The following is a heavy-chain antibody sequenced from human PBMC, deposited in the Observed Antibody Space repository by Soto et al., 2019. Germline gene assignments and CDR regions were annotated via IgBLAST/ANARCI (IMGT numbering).Heavy chain of an antibody. Sequence: PGGSLRLSCAASGFTSSSYSMNWVRQAPGKGLEWVSSISSSSSYIYYADSVKGRFTISRDNAKNSLYLQMNSLRAEDTAVYYCARDAYTAMAPMDVWGQGTTVTVSS. CDR2: ISSSSSYI. J-gene: IGHJ6*02. CDR3: ARDAYTAMAPMDV. CDR1: GFTSSSYS. V-gene: IGHV3-21*01. D-gene: IGHD5-18*01.